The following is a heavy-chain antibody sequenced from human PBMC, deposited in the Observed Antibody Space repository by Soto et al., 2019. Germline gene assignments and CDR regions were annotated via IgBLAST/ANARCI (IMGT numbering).Heavy chain of an antibody. CDR1: GFSLSTSGVG. J-gene: IGHJ4*02. CDR3: AHSFTYYDFWSGYGYFDY. CDR2: IYWDDDK. D-gene: IGHD3-3*01. Sequence: QITLKESGPTLVKPTQILTLTCTFSGFSLSTSGVGVGWIRKPPGKALEWLALIYWDDDKRYSPSLKSRLTITKDTSKNQVVLTMTNMDPVDTATYYCAHSFTYYDFWSGYGYFDYWGQGTLVTVSS. V-gene: IGHV2-5*02.